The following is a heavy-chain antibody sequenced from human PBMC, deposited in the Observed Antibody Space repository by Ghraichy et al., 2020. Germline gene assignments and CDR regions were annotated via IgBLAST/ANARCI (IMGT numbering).Heavy chain of an antibody. CDR1: GFTFSSYS. D-gene: IGHD2-15*01. V-gene: IGHV3-48*02. CDR3: ARGVADYYFDY. J-gene: IGHJ4*02. Sequence: GGSLRLSCAASGFTFSSYSMNWVRQAPGKGLEWVSYISSSSTIYYADSVKGRFTISRDNAKNSLYLQMNSLRDEDTAVYYCARGVADYYFDYWGQGTLVTVSS. CDR2: ISSSSTI.